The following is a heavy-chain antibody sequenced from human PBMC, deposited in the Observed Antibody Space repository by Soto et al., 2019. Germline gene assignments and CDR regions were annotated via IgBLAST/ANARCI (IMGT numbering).Heavy chain of an antibody. D-gene: IGHD3-10*02. J-gene: IGHJ5*02. CDR3: ARLLCSGGDWFDP. Sequence: QVQLQESGPGLVKPSETLSLTCTVSGGSISSYYWSWIRQPPGKGLEWIGYIYYSGSTNYNPSVNCRVTISVDTSKNQFSLKRSSVTAADPAVYCGARLLCSGGDWFDPWGQGTLVTVSS. CDR2: IYYSGST. V-gene: IGHV4-59*08. CDR1: GGSISSYY.